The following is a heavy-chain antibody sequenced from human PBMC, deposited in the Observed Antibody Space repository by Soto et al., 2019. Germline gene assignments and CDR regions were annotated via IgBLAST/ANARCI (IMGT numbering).Heavy chain of an antibody. CDR1: GGTFSSYA. CDR3: ARDVRLYCSSTSCRNWFDP. Sequence: QVQLVQSGAEVKKPGSSVKFSCKASGGTFSSYAISWVRQAPGQGLEWMGGIIPIFGTANYAQKFQGRVTITADKSTSTAYMELSSLRSEDTAVYYCARDVRLYCSSTSCRNWFDPWGQGTLVTVSS. V-gene: IGHV1-69*06. CDR2: IIPIFGTA. J-gene: IGHJ5*02. D-gene: IGHD2-2*01.